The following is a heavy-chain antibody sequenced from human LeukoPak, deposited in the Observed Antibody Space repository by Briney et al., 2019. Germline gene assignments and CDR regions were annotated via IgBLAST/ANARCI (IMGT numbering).Heavy chain of an antibody. CDR2: IYSTGST. CDR3: ARQIASAGTAGFDF. Sequence: SETLSLTCTVSGGSISSYYWSWIRQPAGKGLEWIGRIYSTGSTNYNPSLKSRVTMSVDTSKNQSSLRLRSVTAADTAVYYCARQIASAGTAGFDFWGQGALVTVSS. V-gene: IGHV4-4*07. J-gene: IGHJ4*02. D-gene: IGHD6-13*01. CDR1: GGSISSYY.